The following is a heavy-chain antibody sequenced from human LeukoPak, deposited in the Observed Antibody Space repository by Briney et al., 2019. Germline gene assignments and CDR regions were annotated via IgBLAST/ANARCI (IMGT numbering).Heavy chain of an antibody. Sequence: GGSLRLSCAASGFTFSDYYMSWIRQAPGKGLEWVSYISSSGSTIYYADSVKGRFTISRDNAKNSLYLQMNSLRAEDTAVYYCARDQDQARTEKNYYYYGMDVWGQGTTVTVSS. CDR1: GFTFSDYY. CDR3: ARDQDQARTEKNYYYYGMDV. J-gene: IGHJ6*02. V-gene: IGHV3-11*01. CDR2: ISSSGSTI.